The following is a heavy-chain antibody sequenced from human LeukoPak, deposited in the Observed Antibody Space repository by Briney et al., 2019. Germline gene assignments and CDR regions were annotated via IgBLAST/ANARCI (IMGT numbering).Heavy chain of an antibody. V-gene: IGHV4-59*01. Sequence: SETLSLTCTVSGGSISSYYWSWIRQPPGKGLEWIGYIYYSGSTNYNPSLKSRVTISVDTSKNQFSLKLSSVTTAATAVYYCARAGGYRLNFDYWGQGTLVTVSS. CDR2: IYYSGST. D-gene: IGHD5-12*01. J-gene: IGHJ4*02. CDR1: GGSISSYY. CDR3: ARAGGYRLNFDY.